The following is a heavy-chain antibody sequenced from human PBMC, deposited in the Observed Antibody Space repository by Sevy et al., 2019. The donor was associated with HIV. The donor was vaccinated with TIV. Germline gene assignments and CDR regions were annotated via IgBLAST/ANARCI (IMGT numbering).Heavy chain of an antibody. D-gene: IGHD3-16*02. CDR3: ARKPPNYDYVWGSYRLKGYFDY. J-gene: IGHJ4*02. V-gene: IGHV4-34*01. Sequence: SETLSLTCAVYGGSFSGYYWSWIRQPPGKGLEWIGEINHSGSTNYNPSLKSRVTISVDTSKNQFSLKLDSVTAAATAMYYCARKPPNYDYVWGSYRLKGYFDYWGQGTLVTVSS. CDR1: GGSFSGYY. CDR2: INHSGST.